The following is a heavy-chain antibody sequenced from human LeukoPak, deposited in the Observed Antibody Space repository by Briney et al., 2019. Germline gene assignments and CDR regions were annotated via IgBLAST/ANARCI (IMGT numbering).Heavy chain of an antibody. V-gene: IGHV1-2*02. J-gene: IGHJ4*02. Sequence: ASVKVSCKASGYTFTGYYIQWVRQAPRQGREWMGWINPNSGGTNYAQKFQGRVTMTRDTSISTAYMELSRLRSDDTAVYYCARHPGGTETRTGDDYWGQGTLVTVSS. CDR1: GYTFTGYY. CDR3: ARHPGGTETRTGDDY. D-gene: IGHD1-1*01. CDR2: INPNSGGT.